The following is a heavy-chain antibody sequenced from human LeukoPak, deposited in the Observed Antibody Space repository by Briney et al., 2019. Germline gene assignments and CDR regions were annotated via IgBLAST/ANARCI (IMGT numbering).Heavy chain of an antibody. CDR1: GFTFSTFA. Sequence: EPGGSLRLSCAASGFTFSTFAMIWVRQPPGKGLEWVSSIFPSGGEIHYADSVRCRFTISRDNSKSTLSLQMNSLRAEDTAIYYCATYRQVLLPFESWGQGTLVTVSS. V-gene: IGHV3-23*01. CDR3: ATYRQVLLPFES. CDR2: IFPSGGEI. J-gene: IGHJ4*02. D-gene: IGHD2-8*02.